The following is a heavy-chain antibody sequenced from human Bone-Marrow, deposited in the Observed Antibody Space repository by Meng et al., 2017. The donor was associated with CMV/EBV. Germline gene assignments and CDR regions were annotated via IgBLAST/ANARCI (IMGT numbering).Heavy chain of an antibody. CDR1: GDSVSSINTA. D-gene: IGHD3-16*01. J-gene: IGHJ3*02. CDR3: GREGGDAFDI. CDR2: TYYRSKWYN. Sequence: LRLSCAISGDSVSSINTAWNWIRQSPSRGLEWLGRTYYRSKWYNNYAVSVKSRITISPDTSTNQFSLHLNFVTPEDTAVYYCGREGGDAFDIWGQGTRVTV. V-gene: IGHV6-1*01.